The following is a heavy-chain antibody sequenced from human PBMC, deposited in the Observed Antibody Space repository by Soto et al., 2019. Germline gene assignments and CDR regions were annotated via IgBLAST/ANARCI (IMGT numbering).Heavy chain of an antibody. J-gene: IGHJ4*02. CDR2: IYYSGST. CDR3: ARVHEVWHYFDY. CDR1: GGSISSSSYY. D-gene: IGHD2-21*01. Sequence: KPSETLSLTCTVSGGSISSSSYYWGWIRQPPGKGLEWIGSIYYSGSTYYNPSLKSRVTISVDTSKNQFSLKLSSVTAADTAVYYCARVHEVWHYFDYWGQGTLVTVSS. V-gene: IGHV4-39*01.